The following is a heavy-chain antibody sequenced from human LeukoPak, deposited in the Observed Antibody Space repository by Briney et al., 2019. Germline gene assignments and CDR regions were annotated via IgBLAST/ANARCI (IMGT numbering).Heavy chain of an antibody. CDR1: GFSVSNNY. D-gene: IGHD6-19*01. Sequence: PGGSLRLSCAASGFSVSNNYMNWVRQPPGKGLEWIGEINHSGSTNYNPSLKSRVTISVDTSKNQFSLKLSSVTAADTAVYYCARTRSSGWDTWGQGTLVTVSS. CDR3: ARTRSSGWDT. V-gene: IGHV4-34*01. J-gene: IGHJ4*02. CDR2: INHSGST.